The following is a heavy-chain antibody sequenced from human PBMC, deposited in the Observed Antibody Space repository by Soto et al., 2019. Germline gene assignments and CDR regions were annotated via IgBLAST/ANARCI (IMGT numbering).Heavy chain of an antibody. CDR3: ARWVGGSMSDNSGKYDS. CDR1: GFTFSRNG. D-gene: IGHD3-22*01. CDR2: VSYDGSQK. J-gene: IGHJ5*01. Sequence: QVQLVESGGGVVQPGTSLRLTCAGSGFTFSRNGMHWVRQAPGKGLEWVALVSYDGSQKYYVDSVKGRFTISRDNSENTLYLQMNGLRPEDTAVYYCARWVGGSMSDNSGKYDSWGQGTLVTVSS. V-gene: IGHV3-30*03.